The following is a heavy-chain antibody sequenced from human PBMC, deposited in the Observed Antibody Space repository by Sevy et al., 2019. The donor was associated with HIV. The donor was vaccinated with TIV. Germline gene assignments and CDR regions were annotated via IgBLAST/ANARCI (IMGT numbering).Heavy chain of an antibody. V-gene: IGHV4-34*01. J-gene: IGHJ3*02. CDR3: ARHCVSTNCSHAFDI. CDR2: INHSGST. D-gene: IGHD2-2*01. CDR1: GGSFSGYY. Sequence: SETLSLTCAVYGGSFSGYYWSWIRQPPGKGLEWIGEINHSGSTNYNPSLKSRVTISVDTSKNQFSLKLSSVTAADTSVYYCARHCVSTNCSHAFDIWGQGTMVTVSS.